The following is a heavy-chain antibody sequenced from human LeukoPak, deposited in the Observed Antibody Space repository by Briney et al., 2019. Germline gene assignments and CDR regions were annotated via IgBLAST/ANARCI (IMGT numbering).Heavy chain of an antibody. CDR1: GFTFNSYS. D-gene: IGHD3-3*01. V-gene: IGHV3-21*01. CDR3: ARDAGAVLRFLEWLKNDAFDI. Sequence: GGSLRLSCAASGFTFNSYSVNWVRQAPGKGLEWVSSISSSSSYIYYADSVKGRFTISRDNAKNSLYLQMNSLRAEDTAVYYCARDAGAVLRFLEWLKNDAFDIWGQGTMVTVSS. J-gene: IGHJ3*02. CDR2: ISSSSSYI.